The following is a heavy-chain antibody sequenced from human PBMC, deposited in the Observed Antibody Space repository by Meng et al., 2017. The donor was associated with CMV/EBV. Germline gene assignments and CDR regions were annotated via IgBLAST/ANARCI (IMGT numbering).Heavy chain of an antibody. CDR1: GHTVHGYG. CDR3: ARVAYSSSWYHAFDY. CDR2: ISAYNGNT. J-gene: IGHJ4*02. D-gene: IGHD6-13*01. Sequence: SGHTVHGYGMSCVRRAPGQGLGWMGWISAYNGNTNYAQKLQGRVPMHTATSTRTAYMELRSLRSDDPAVYYCARVAYSSSWYHAFDYWGQGTLVTVSS. V-gene: IGHV1-18*01.